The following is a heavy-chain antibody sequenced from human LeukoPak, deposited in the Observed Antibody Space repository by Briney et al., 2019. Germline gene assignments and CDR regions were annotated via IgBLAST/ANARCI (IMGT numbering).Heavy chain of an antibody. D-gene: IGHD2-2*02. V-gene: IGHV3-23*01. J-gene: IGHJ4*02. CDR3: ARDQLGYCSSTSCYKPLDY. CDR1: GFTFSNAW. CDR2: ISGSGGST. Sequence: QPGGSLRLSCAASGFTFSNAWMSWVRQAPGKGLEWVSAISGSGGSTYYADSVKGRFTISRDNSKNTLYLQMNSLRAEDTAVYYCARDQLGYCSSTSCYKPLDYWGQGTLVTVSS.